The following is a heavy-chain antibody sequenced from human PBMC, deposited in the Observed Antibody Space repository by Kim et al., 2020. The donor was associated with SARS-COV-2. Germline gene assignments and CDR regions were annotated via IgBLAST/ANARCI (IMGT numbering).Heavy chain of an antibody. V-gene: IGHV4-59*01. CDR3: ARTRYYYGPYYFDY. J-gene: IGHJ4*02. Sequence: NPSLKSRVTISVDTSKNQFSLKLSSVTAADTAVYYCARTRYYYGPYYFDYWGQGTLVTVSS. D-gene: IGHD3-10*01.